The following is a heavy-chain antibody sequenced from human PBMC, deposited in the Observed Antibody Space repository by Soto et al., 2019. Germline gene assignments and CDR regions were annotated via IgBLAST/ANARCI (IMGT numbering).Heavy chain of an antibody. V-gene: IGHV3-48*01. CDR3: AGMRGGSGANCPY. J-gene: IGHJ4*02. CDR2: ISSSSSTI. D-gene: IGHD2-15*01. Sequence: EVQLVESGGGLVPPGGSLRLSCAASGFSFSTYGMNWVRQAPGKGLEWLSYISSSSSTIYYADSVKGRFTISRDNDKSSLFLQMNRLRAEDTAVYYCAGMRGGSGANCPYWGQGTLVTVSS. CDR1: GFSFSTYG.